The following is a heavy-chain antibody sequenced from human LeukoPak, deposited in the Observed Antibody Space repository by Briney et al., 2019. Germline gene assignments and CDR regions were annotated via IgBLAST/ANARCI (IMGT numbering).Heavy chain of an antibody. D-gene: IGHD3-22*01. V-gene: IGHV3-21*01. Sequence: PGGSLRLSCAASGFTFSSYSMNWVRQAPGKGLEWVSSISSSSSYIYYADSVKGRFTISRDNAKNSLYLQMNSLRAEDTAVYYCARDLDYYDSSGYDFQHWGQGTLVTVSS. CDR1: GFTFSSYS. CDR2: ISSSSSYI. CDR3: ARDLDYYDSSGYDFQH. J-gene: IGHJ1*01.